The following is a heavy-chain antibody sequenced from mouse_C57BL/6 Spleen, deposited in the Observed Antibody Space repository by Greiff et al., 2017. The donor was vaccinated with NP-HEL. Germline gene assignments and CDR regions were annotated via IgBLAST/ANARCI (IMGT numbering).Heavy chain of an antibody. J-gene: IGHJ2*01. CDR1: GYTFTSYW. CDR2: IDPSDSET. D-gene: IGHD1-1*01. Sequence: QVQLQQSGAELVRPGSSVKLSCKASGYTFTSYWMHWVKQRPIQGLEWIGNIDPSDSETHYNQKFKDRATLTVDKSSSTAYMQLSSLTSEDSAVYYCARRYYGSSKGYYFDYWGQGTTLTVSS. CDR3: ARRYYGSSKGYYFDY. V-gene: IGHV1-52*01.